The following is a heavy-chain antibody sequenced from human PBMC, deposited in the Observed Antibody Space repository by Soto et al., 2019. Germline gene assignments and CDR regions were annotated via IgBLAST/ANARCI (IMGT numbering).Heavy chain of an antibody. Sequence: GGSLRLSCAASGFTFSSYGMHWVRQAPGKGLEWVAVIWYDGSNKYYADSVKGRFTISRDNSKNTLYLQMNSLRAEDTAVYYCARDLSGIAAAGTPHVFYYYYGMDVWGQGTTVTVSS. J-gene: IGHJ6*02. D-gene: IGHD6-13*01. CDR2: IWYDGSNK. CDR1: GFTFSSYG. CDR3: ARDLSGIAAAGTPHVFYYYYGMDV. V-gene: IGHV3-33*01.